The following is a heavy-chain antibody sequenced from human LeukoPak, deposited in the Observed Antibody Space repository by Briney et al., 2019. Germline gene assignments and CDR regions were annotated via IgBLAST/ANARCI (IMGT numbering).Heavy chain of an antibody. CDR3: ARDHGSGKRFDY. D-gene: IGHD3-10*01. V-gene: IGHV4-61*08. CDR1: GGSISSGGYY. CDR2: IYYSGST. Sequence: SQTLSLTCTVSGGSISSGGYYWSWIRQPPGKGLEWIGYIYYSGSTNYNPSLKSRVTISVDTSKNQFSLKLSSVTAADTAVYYCARDHGSGKRFDYWGQGTLVTVSS. J-gene: IGHJ4*02.